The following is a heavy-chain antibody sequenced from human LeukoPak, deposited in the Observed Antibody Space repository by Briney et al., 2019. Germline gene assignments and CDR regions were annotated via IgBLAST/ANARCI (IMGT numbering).Heavy chain of an antibody. CDR1: GYIFSDYW. Sequence: GESLKISCQASGYIFSDYWIVWVRQLPGKGLEWMGIIYPRDSDTRYSPPFDGQVTISVDKSVSAAYLQWTTLKASDTAMYYCARGPLSGNWVDAFDIWGQGTMVTVS. CDR3: ARGPLSGNWVDAFDI. CDR2: IYPRDSDT. V-gene: IGHV5-51*01. D-gene: IGHD3-9*01. J-gene: IGHJ3*02.